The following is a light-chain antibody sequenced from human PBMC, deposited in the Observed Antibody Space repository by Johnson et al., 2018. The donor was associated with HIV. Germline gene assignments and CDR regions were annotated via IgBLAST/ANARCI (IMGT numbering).Light chain of an antibody. CDR2: ERN. CDR3: GTWDSSLSAGI. J-gene: IGLJ1*01. Sequence: QSILTQPPSVSAAPGQKVTISCSGSSSNIGNNYVSWYQQLPGTAPKLLIYERNQLPSGIPDRFSGSKSGTSATLGITALQTGDEADYYCGTWDSSLSAGIFGTGTKVTVL. CDR1: SSNIGNNY. V-gene: IGLV1-51*02.